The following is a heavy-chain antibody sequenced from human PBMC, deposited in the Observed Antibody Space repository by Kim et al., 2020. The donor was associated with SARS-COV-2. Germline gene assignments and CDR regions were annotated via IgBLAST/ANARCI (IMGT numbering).Heavy chain of an antibody. CDR2: ISSSSSTI. J-gene: IGHJ2*01. V-gene: IGHV3-48*04. D-gene: IGHD3-3*01. CDR3: ASRGKYYDFWSGYPYWYFDL. Sequence: GGSLRLSCAASGFTFSSYSMNWVRQAPGKGLEWVSYISSSSSTIYYADSVKGRFTISRDNAKNSLYLQMNSLRAEDTAVYYCASRGKYYDFWSGYPYWYFDLWGRGTLVTVSS. CDR1: GFTFSSYS.